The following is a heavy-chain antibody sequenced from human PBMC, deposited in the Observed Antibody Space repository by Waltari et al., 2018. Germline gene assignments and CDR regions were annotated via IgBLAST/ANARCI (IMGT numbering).Heavy chain of an antibody. V-gene: IGHV3-30*02. CDR1: GFTFSSYG. CDR3: AKDRL. J-gene: IGHJ4*02. CDR2: IRYDGSNK. Sequence: QVQLVESGGGVVQPGGSLRLSCAASGFTFSSYGMHWVRQAPGKGLEWVEFIRYDGSNKYYADSVKGRFTISRDNSKNTLYLQMNSLRAEDTAVYYCAKDRLGGQGTLVTVSS.